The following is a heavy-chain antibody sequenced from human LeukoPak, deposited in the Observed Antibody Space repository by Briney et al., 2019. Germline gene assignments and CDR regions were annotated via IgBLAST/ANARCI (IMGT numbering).Heavy chain of an antibody. J-gene: IGHJ4*02. Sequence: ASVKVSCKASGGTFSSYTISWVRQAPGQGLEWMGRIIPILGIANYAQKFQGRVTITADKSTSTAYMELSSLRSEDAAVYYCASINTVRRHDYWGQGTLVTVSS. D-gene: IGHD4-17*01. CDR1: GGTFSSYT. CDR3: ASINTVRRHDY. CDR2: IIPILGIA. V-gene: IGHV1-69*02.